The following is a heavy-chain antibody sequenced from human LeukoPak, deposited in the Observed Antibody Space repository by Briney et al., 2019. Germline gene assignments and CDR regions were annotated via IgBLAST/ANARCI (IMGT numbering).Heavy chain of an antibody. Sequence: AGGSLRLSCTPSGFTFSSYSMNWVRQAPGKGLEWVSGINWKGGSTGYADSVKGRFTISRDNAKNSLYLRMNSLRAEDTAVYYCARDTIRGYSGNKGDYWGQGTLVTVSS. CDR2: INWKGGST. CDR1: GFTFSSYS. CDR3: ARDTIRGYSGNKGDY. V-gene: IGHV3-20*04. D-gene: IGHD1-26*01. J-gene: IGHJ4*02.